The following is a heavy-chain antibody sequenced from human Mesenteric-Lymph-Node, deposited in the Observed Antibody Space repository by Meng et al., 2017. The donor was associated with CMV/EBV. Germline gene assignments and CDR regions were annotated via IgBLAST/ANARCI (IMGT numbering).Heavy chain of an antibody. Sequence: GESLKISCAASGFTFSYAWMSWVRQAPGKGLEWVGRIKSRGDGGTTDYAAPVKGRFTISRDDSKNTLYLQMNSLKTEDTAVYYCTTDRVGRRATTYYFDYWGQGTLVTVSS. CDR1: GFTFSYAW. CDR2: IKSRGDGGTT. V-gene: IGHV3-15*01. CDR3: TTDRVGRRATTYYFDY. J-gene: IGHJ4*02. D-gene: IGHD1-26*01.